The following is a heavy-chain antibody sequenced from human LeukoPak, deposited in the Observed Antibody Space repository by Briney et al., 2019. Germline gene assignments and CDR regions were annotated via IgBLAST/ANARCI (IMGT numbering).Heavy chain of an antibody. J-gene: IGHJ4*02. CDR3: ARDKSGRDDGFDY. D-gene: IGHD3-3*01. CDR1: IDSFSNYH. V-gene: IGHV4-34*01. Sequence: SETLSLTCAVYIDSFSNYHWNWIRQTPAKGMEWIGEIYHSGSTNYNPSLKSRVTISVDKSKNQFSLKLSSVTAADTAVYYCARDKSGRDDGFDYWGQGTLVTVSS. CDR2: IYHSGST.